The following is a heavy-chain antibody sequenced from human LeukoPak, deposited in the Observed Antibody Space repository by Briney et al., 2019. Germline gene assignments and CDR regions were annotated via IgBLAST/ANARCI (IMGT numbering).Heavy chain of an antibody. CDR2: IKPEESDK. J-gene: IGHJ4*02. CDR3: ARDTLIDILTGPRFDS. D-gene: IGHD3-9*01. V-gene: IGHV3-7*01. CDR1: GFTLSSYW. Sequence: GGSLRLSRAVSGFTLSSYWMSWVRQAPPKGLEWVAIIKPEESDKYYLDSPKGRFTISRDNAKNSLYLQMNSLRAEDTAIYCCARDTLIDILTGPRFDSWGEGALVTVSS.